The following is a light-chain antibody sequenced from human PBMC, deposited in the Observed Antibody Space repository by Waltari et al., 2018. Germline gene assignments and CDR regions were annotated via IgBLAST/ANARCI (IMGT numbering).Light chain of an antibody. CDR1: QDIRYY. CDR2: DAS. Sequence: DIQMTQSPSSLSASVGDRVTITRQSSQDIRYYLNWYQQKPGKAPKLLIYDASNLETGVPSRFSGIRSGTDFTFTISSLQPEDIATYYCQQYDNLPLTFGGGTKVEIK. J-gene: IGKJ4*01. CDR3: QQYDNLPLT. V-gene: IGKV1-33*01.